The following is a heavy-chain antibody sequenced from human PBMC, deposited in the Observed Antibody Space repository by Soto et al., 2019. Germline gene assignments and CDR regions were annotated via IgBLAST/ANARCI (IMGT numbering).Heavy chain of an antibody. CDR2: IWYDGSNK. Sequence: QVQLVESGGGVVQPGRSLRLSCAASGFTFSSYGMHWVRQAPGKGLEWVAVIWYDGSNKYYADSVKGRFTISRDNSKNTLNQQMNSLRAEDTAVYYCARDLGGAMIVVSLDYWGQGTLVTVSS. CDR3: ARDLGGAMIVVSLDY. D-gene: IGHD3-22*01. CDR1: GFTFSSYG. V-gene: IGHV3-33*01. J-gene: IGHJ4*02.